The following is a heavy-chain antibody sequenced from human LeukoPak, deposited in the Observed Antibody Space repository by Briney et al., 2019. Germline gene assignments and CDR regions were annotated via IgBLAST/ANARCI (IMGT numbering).Heavy chain of an antibody. Sequence: GGSLRLSCAASGFTFSSYWMHWVRQAPGKGLVWISRIHSDGSSTSYADSVKGRFTISRDNAKNTLYLQMNSLRAEDTAVYYCAAGYYYDSSGSYPAEYFQHWGQGTLVTVSS. D-gene: IGHD3-22*01. CDR1: GFTFSSYW. CDR3: AAGYYYDSSGSYPAEYFQH. J-gene: IGHJ1*01. CDR2: IHSDGSST. V-gene: IGHV3-74*01.